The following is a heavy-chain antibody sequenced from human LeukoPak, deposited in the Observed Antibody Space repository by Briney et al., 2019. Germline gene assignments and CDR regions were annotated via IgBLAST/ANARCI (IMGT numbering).Heavy chain of an antibody. D-gene: IGHD1-26*01. Sequence: SVKVSCKASGFTFSSSAMHWVRQARGQRLEWIGWIVVGSDYANIAEKFRERVTITRDMSTSTAYMDLYSLRSEDTAVYYCAAVDFDIVGARTWGQGTLVTVSS. J-gene: IGHJ5*02. CDR2: IVVGSDYA. V-gene: IGHV1-58*02. CDR3: AAVDFDIVGART. CDR1: GFTFSSSA.